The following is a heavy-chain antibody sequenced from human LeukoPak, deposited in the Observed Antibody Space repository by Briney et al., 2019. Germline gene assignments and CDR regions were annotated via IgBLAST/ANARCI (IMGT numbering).Heavy chain of an antibody. J-gene: IGHJ4*02. V-gene: IGHV3-23*01. CDR3: AKDRELTYYDILTGSALDY. Sequence: SCKASGGTFSSYAMSWVRQAPGKGLEWVSAISGSGGSTYYADSVKGRFTISRDNSKNTLYLQMNSLRAEDTAVYYCAKDRELTYYDILTGSALDYWGQGTLVTVSS. D-gene: IGHD3-9*01. CDR2: ISGSGGST. CDR1: GGTFSSYA.